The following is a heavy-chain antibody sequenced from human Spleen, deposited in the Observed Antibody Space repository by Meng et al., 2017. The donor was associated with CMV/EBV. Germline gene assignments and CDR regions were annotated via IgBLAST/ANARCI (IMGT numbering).Heavy chain of an antibody. CDR1: GYTLPGYY. CDR2: INPNSGGT. CDR3: ASGALPDY. V-gene: IGHV1-2*02. Sequence: QLGHAGSEVKKPGPSVKVSCKASGYTLPGYYMHWVRQAPGQGLEWMGWINPNSGGTNYAQKFQGRVTMTRDTSISTAYMELSRLRSDDTAVYYCASGALPDYWGQGTLVTVSS. J-gene: IGHJ4*02. D-gene: IGHD4/OR15-4a*01.